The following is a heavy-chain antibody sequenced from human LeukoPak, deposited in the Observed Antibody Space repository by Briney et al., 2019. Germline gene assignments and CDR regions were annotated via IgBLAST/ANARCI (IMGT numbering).Heavy chain of an antibody. Sequence: GSSVKVSCKASGGTFSSYAISWVRQAPGQGLEWMGGIIPIFGTANYAQKFQGRVTITADESTSTAYMELSSLRSEDTAVYYCASSDFWSGLEFDYWGQGTLVTVSS. J-gene: IGHJ4*02. V-gene: IGHV1-69*01. CDR3: ASSDFWSGLEFDY. CDR1: GGTFSSYA. D-gene: IGHD3-3*01. CDR2: IIPIFGTA.